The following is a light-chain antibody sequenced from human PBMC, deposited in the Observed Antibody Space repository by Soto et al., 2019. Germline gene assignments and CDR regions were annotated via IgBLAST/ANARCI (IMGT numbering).Light chain of an antibody. J-gene: IGKJ2*01. CDR2: GAS. CDR3: QHYNNWPPYT. CDR1: QSVSSN. V-gene: IGKV3-15*01. Sequence: EIVMTQSPATLSVSPGERATLSCRASQSVSSNLAWYQQKPGQAPRLLIYGASTRATGNPARFSGSGSGTEFTLTISSLQSEDFAVYYRQHYNNWPPYTFGQGTKLEIK.